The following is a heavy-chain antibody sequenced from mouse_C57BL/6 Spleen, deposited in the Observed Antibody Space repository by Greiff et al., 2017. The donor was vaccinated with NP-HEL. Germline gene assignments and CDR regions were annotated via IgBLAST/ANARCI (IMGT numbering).Heavy chain of an antibody. CDR3: TNYYGSSYVPAWFAY. Sequence: EVQLQQSGTVLARPGASVKMSCKTSGYTFTSYWMHWVKQRPGQGLEWIGAIYPGNSDTSYNQKFKGKAKLTAVTSASTAYMELSSLTNEDSAVYYCTNYYGSSYVPAWFAYWGQGILVTVSA. V-gene: IGHV1-5*01. CDR1: GYTFTSYW. CDR2: IYPGNSDT. D-gene: IGHD1-1*01. J-gene: IGHJ3*01.